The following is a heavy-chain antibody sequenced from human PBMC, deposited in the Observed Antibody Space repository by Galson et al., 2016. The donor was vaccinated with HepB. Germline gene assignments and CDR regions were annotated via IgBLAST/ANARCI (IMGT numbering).Heavy chain of an antibody. Sequence: SLRLSCAASGFTFSTYTMNWVRQAPGKGLEWVSSISIGSSYIYYADSVKGRFTISRDNAKNSQYLQMNSLRGEDTAVYYCAIEAFYYDTWGRGTLVTVSS. J-gene: IGHJ2*01. D-gene: IGHD3-22*01. CDR2: ISIGSSYI. V-gene: IGHV3-21*01. CDR3: AIEAFYYDT. CDR1: GFTFSTYT.